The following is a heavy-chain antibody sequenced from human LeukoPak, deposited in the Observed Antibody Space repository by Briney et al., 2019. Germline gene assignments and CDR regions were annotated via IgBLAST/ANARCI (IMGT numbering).Heavy chain of an antibody. CDR3: ARRVSHLLDSTYNYGMDV. J-gene: IGHJ6*02. V-gene: IGHV5-51*01. CDR1: GYSFSTYW. D-gene: IGHD1-14*01. CDR2: ICPDDSDP. Sequence: GESLKISCKGSGYSFSTYWIGWERQTPGKGLEWMGIICPDDSDPKYSPSLQGQVTISADKSISTAYLQWSSLKASDTAMYYCARRVSHLLDSTYNYGMDVWGQGTTVTVSS.